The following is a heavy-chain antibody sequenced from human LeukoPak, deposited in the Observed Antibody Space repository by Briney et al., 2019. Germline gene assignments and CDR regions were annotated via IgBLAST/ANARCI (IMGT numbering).Heavy chain of an antibody. Sequence: SETLSLTCTVSGGSISSYYWSWIRQPPGKGLEWIGYIYYSGSTNYNPSLKSRVTISVDTSKNQFSLKLSSVTAADTAVYYCARDRIVVVPAATRYYYYYYGMDVWGRGTTVTVSS. CDR2: IYYSGST. V-gene: IGHV4-59*01. CDR3: ARDRIVVVPAATRYYYYYYGMDV. CDR1: GGSISSYY. J-gene: IGHJ6*02. D-gene: IGHD2-2*01.